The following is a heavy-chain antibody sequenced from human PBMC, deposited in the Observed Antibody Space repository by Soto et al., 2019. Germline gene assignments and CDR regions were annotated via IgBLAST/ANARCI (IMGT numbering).Heavy chain of an antibody. J-gene: IGHJ5*02. CDR1: GYFIGAGGYY. CDR3: ARMYSSGSGWFHP. CDR2: FYSSGSI. V-gene: IGHV4-31*03. D-gene: IGHD6-19*01. Sequence: PSEPLSLTCFVSGYFIGAGGYYWSWIRHHPGKGLEWIGSFYSSGSIIYNPSLRSRVSISGDMSTNQFSMSLTSVTAADTARYYWARMYSSGSGWFHPWGQGTLVTVAA.